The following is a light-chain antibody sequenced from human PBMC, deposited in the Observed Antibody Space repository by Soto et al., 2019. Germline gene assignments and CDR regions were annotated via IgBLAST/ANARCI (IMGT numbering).Light chain of an antibody. Sequence: QSVLTQPPSVSGAPGQRVTISCTGSSSNIGAGFDVHWYHQIAGTAPKLLIYGNSNRPSGVPDRFSGSKSGNTASLTVSGLQAEDEADYYCSSYARSNNLVFGGGTKLTVL. CDR2: GNS. CDR3: SSYARSNNLV. CDR1: SSNIGAGFD. J-gene: IGLJ2*01. V-gene: IGLV1-40*01.